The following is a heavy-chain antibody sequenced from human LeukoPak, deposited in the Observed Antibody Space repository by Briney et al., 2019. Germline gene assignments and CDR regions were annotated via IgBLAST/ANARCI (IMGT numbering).Heavy chain of an antibody. D-gene: IGHD2-2*02. CDR3: ASADCSSTICYTYYFDY. J-gene: IGHJ4*02. CDR2: ISSSSSYI. V-gene: IGHV3-21*01. Sequence: GGSLRLSCAASGFTFSSYSMNWVRQAPGKGLEWVSSISSSSSYIYYADSVKGRFTISRDNAKNSLYLQMNSLRAEDTAVYYCASADCSSTICYTYYFDYWGQGTLVTVSS. CDR1: GFTFSSYS.